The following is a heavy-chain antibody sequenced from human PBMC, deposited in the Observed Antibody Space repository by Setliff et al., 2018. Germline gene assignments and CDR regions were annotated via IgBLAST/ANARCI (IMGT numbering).Heavy chain of an antibody. CDR2: IYTSGST. Sequence: KPSETLSLTCTVSGGSISSYYWSWIRQPAGKGLEWIGHIYTSGSTNYNPSLKSRVTMSVDTSKNQFSLKLSSVTAADTAVYYCARKGISALSGAFDMWGQGTMVTVSS. CDR1: GGSISSYY. V-gene: IGHV4-4*07. D-gene: IGHD1-26*01. J-gene: IGHJ3*02. CDR3: ARKGISALSGAFDM.